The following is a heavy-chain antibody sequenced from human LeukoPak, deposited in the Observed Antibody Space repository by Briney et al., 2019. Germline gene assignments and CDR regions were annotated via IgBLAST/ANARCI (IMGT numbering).Heavy chain of an antibody. CDR3: AASTKHTAMVDY. J-gene: IGHJ4*02. CDR1: GFTFSSYS. CDR2: IGSSSSYI. V-gene: IGHV3-21*01. D-gene: IGHD5-18*01. Sequence: GGSLSLYCAASGFTFSSYSMNWVPQAQGKGLEWVSSIGSSSSYIYYADSVKGRFTISRDNAKTSLSLQMNSLRAEDTAVYYCAASTKHTAMVDYWGQGTLVTVSS.